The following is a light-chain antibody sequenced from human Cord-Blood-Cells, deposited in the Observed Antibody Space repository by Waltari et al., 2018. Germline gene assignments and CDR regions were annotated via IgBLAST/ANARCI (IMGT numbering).Light chain of an antibody. J-gene: IGLJ1*01. CDR2: DVS. CDR3: CSYAGSDTYV. CDR1: SSDVGGHNY. V-gene: IGLV2-11*01. Sequence: QSALTQPRSVSGSPGQSVTISFTRPSSDVGGHNYVSWYQQHPGKAPKLRSYDVSKRPSGVPDRFSCSKSGNTASLTISGLQAEDEAEYYCCSYAGSDTYVFGTGTKVTVL.